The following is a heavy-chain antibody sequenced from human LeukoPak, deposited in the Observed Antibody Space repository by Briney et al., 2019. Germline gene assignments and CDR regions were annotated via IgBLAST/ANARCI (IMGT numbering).Heavy chain of an antibody. CDR1: GGSISSYY. CDR2: VYYSGRT. Sequence: SETLSLTCTVSGGSISSYYWTWIRQPPGKGVEWFGYVYYSGRTNYNLSLKSRLTISVDLSKNQFSLKLSSVTAADTAVYYCARDGGYYGDYMYYFDYWGQGALVTVSS. J-gene: IGHJ4*02. V-gene: IGHV4-59*01. CDR3: ARDGGYYGDYMYYFDY. D-gene: IGHD4-17*01.